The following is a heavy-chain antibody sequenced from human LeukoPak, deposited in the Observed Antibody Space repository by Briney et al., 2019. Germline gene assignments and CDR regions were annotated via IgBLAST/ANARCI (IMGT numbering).Heavy chain of an antibody. J-gene: IGHJ3*02. Sequence: GGSLRLSCAASRFTFSSYWMSWVRQAPGKGLEWVSYISSSGSTIYYADSVKGRFTISRDNAKNSLYLQMNSLRAEDTAVYYCARDAPYYGSGSYAFDIWGQGTMVTVSS. CDR3: ARDAPYYGSGSYAFDI. D-gene: IGHD3-10*01. V-gene: IGHV3-48*04. CDR2: ISSSGSTI. CDR1: RFTFSSYW.